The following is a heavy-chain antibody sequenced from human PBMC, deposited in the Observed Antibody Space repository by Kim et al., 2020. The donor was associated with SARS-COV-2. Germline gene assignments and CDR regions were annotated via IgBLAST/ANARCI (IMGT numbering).Heavy chain of an antibody. D-gene: IGHD6-13*01. CDR2: IYYSGST. J-gene: IGHJ6*02. Sequence: SETLSLTCTVSGGSISSYYWSWIRQPPGKGLEWIGYIYYSGSTNYNPSLKSRVTISVDTSKNQFSLKLSSVTAADTAVYYCARGEACSISMCYGMDVWGQGTTVTVSS. CDR1: GGSISSYY. CDR3: ARGEACSISMCYGMDV. V-gene: IGHV4-59*13.